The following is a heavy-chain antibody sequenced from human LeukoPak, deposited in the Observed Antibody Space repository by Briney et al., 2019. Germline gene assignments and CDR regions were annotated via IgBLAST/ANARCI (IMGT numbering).Heavy chain of an antibody. V-gene: IGHV4-39*01. CDR3: ARQPYYYDSSGYWFDY. J-gene: IGHJ4*02. Sequence: SETLSLTCTVSGGSISSSSYYWGWIRQPPGKGLEGIGSIYYSGSTYYNPSLKSRVTISIDTSKNQFSLKLSSVTAADTAVYYCARQPYYYDSSGYWFDYWGQGTLVTVSS. D-gene: IGHD3-22*01. CDR2: IYYSGST. CDR1: GGSISSSSYY.